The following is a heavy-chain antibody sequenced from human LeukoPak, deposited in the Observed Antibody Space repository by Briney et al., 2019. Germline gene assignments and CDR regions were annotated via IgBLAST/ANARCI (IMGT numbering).Heavy chain of an antibody. CDR1: GFTFSSYA. V-gene: IGHV3-23*01. CDR2: ISGSGSGT. CDR3: AKDKYSPVRSMSEAAYYFGF. D-gene: IGHD6-13*01. Sequence: PGGSLRLSCAASGFTFSSYAMSWVRQAPGEGLQWVSGISGSGSGTYYADSVRGRFTISRDNSKNTLYLQMNSLRAEDTAVYLCAKDKYSPVRSMSEAAYYFGFWGPGTLVTVSS. J-gene: IGHJ4*02.